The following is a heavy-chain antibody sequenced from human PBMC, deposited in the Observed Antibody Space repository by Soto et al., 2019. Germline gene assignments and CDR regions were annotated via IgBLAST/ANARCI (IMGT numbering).Heavy chain of an antibody. CDR3: ARSRLDVVTAVPRYFDY. V-gene: IGHV4-30-2*01. CDR1: GFSISSGGYS. J-gene: IGHJ4*02. CDR2: IYHTEST. D-gene: IGHD2-21*02. Sequence: QLQLQESGSGLVKPSQTLSLTCAVSGFSISSGGYSWSWIRQPPGKGLEWIGYIYHTESTYYNPSLMSRVTLSVDRSKSQFSLKLSSVTAADTAVYFCARSRLDVVTAVPRYFDYWGQGTLVTVSS.